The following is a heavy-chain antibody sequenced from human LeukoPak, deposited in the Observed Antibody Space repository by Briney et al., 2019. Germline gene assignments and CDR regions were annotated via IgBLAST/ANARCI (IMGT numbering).Heavy chain of an antibody. CDR3: ARDRAAAGIFGTFDP. Sequence: SETLSLTCTVSGGSISSYYWSWIRQPPGKGLEWIGYIYYSGSTNYNPSLKSRVTISVDTSKNQFSLKLSSVTAADTAVYYCARDRAAAGIFGTFDPWGQGTLVTVSS. J-gene: IGHJ5*02. D-gene: IGHD6-13*01. CDR2: IYYSGST. CDR1: GGSISSYY. V-gene: IGHV4-59*01.